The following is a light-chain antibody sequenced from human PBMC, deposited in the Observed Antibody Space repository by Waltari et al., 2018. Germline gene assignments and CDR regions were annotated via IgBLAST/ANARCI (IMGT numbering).Light chain of an antibody. J-gene: IGKJ1*01. CDR2: VGS. CDR1: QSLLHRNVNNY. Sequence: DIVVTQSPLSLPVTPGEPASISCRSSQSLLHRNVNNYLDCYLHKPGQSPQLLIYVGSNRSGGVPDRFSGSGSGTDCTLTISRVEAEDVGVYYGMQSLQTLGTFGQGTKVEIK. V-gene: IGKV2-28*01. CDR3: MQSLQTLGT.